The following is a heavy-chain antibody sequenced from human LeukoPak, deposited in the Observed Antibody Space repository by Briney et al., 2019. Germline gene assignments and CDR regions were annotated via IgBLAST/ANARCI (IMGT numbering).Heavy chain of an antibody. J-gene: IGHJ6*03. CDR1: GGTFSSYA. CDR2: IIPIFGTA. V-gene: IGHV1-69*05. Sequence: SVKVSCKASGGTFSSYAISWVRQAPGQGLEWMGRIIPIFGTANYAQKFQGRVTITTDESTSTAYMELSSLRSEDTAVYYCARCGYSYGYWYYYYMDVWGKGTTVTVSS. CDR3: ARCGYSYGYWYYYYMDV. D-gene: IGHD5-18*01.